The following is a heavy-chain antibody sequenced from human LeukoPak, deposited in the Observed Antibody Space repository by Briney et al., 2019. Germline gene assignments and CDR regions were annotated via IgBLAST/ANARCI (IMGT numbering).Heavy chain of an antibody. Sequence: PGGSLRLSCAASGFTFDDYTMHWVRQAPGKGLEWVSLISWDGGSTYYADSEKGRFTISRDNSKNSLYLQMNSLRTEDTALYYCAKGKAGTPEYFQHWGQGTLVTVSS. CDR3: AKGKAGTPEYFQH. J-gene: IGHJ1*01. CDR1: GFTFDDYT. CDR2: ISWDGGST. V-gene: IGHV3-43*01. D-gene: IGHD6-19*01.